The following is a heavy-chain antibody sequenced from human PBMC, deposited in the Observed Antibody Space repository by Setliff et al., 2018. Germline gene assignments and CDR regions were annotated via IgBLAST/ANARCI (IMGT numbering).Heavy chain of an antibody. J-gene: IGHJ3*02. CDR3: ASDKDFWSGYAFDI. V-gene: IGHV3-48*01. CDR1: GFTFSSYS. Sequence: PGGSLRLSCAASGFTFSSYSMNWVRQAPGKGLEWVSYISSSSSTIYYADSVKGRFTISRDNAKNSLYLQMNSLRAEDTAVYYCASDKDFWSGYAFDIWGQGTMVTVSS. CDR2: ISSSSSTI. D-gene: IGHD3-3*01.